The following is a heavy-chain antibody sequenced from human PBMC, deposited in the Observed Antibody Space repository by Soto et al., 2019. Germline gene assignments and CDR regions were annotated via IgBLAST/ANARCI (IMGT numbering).Heavy chain of an antibody. J-gene: IGHJ5*02. CDR3: AHRATMTIFGLIIDNGIWFDP. CDR2: IYWDGDK. CDR1: GFSLSTSGAA. V-gene: IGHV2-5*02. Sequence: QINLIESGPTLVKPTQPLTLTCTFSGFSLSTSGAAVGWVRQPPGRALEWLALIYWDGDKRDNASLGNRLSITKDTSMNQVVLTLTNVDPADTATYYCAHRATMTIFGLIIDNGIWFDPWGQGPRVIVSS. D-gene: IGHD3-3*01.